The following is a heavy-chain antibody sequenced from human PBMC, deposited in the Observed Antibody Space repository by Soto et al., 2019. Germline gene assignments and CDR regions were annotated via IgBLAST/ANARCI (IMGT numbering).Heavy chain of an antibody. D-gene: IGHD1-1*01. J-gene: IGHJ4*02. CDR1: VFTFRNYW. Sequence: GGSLRLSCAASVFTFRNYWMHWVRQAPGKWLVWFSRVTIDGSSTXXADSVKVRXTISRYNSKNTXYLQKXSLRAEDTAVYYCVRDNWNSYWVQGTLVTVSS. V-gene: IGHV3-74*01. CDR3: VRDNWNSY. CDR2: VTIDGSST.